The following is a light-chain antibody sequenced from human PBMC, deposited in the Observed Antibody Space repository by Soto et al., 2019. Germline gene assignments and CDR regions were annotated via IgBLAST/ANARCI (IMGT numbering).Light chain of an antibody. CDR1: QSIAGC. CDR2: AAS. Sequence: DIQMTQSPSSLSASVGDRVTITCRASQSIAGCLNWYQQKPGKVPKLLIYAASSLHSGVPSRFSGSGSGTDFTLTISSLQPEDIATYYCQQSNITPYTFGQGTKLEV. CDR3: QQSNITPYT. J-gene: IGKJ2*01. V-gene: IGKV1-39*01.